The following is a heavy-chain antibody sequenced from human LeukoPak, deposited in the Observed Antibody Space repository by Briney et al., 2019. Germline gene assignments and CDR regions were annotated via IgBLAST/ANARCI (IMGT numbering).Heavy chain of an antibody. CDR1: GYTFTGYY. V-gene: IGHV1-2*02. CDR2: TNPNSGGT. J-gene: IGHJ4*02. D-gene: IGHD6-19*01. CDR3: ARETGYSSGCDY. Sequence: ASVKVSCKASGYTFTGYYMHWVRQAPGQGLEWMGWTNPNSGGTNYAQKFQGRVTMTRDTSISTAYMELSRLRSDDTAVYYCARETGYSSGCDYWGQGTLVTVSS.